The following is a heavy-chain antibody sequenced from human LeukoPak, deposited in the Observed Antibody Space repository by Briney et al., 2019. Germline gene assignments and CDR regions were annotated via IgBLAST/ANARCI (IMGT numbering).Heavy chain of an antibody. D-gene: IGHD5-18*01. Sequence: GGSLRLSCAASGFTFSSYWMHWVRQAPGKGLEWVAFIRYDGSNKYYADSVKGRFTISRDNSKNTLYLQMNSLRAEDTAVYYCAKDGHGYSYGDYFDYWGQGTLVTVSS. CDR3: AKDGHGYSYGDYFDY. CDR2: IRYDGSNK. CDR1: GFTFSSYW. J-gene: IGHJ4*02. V-gene: IGHV3-30*02.